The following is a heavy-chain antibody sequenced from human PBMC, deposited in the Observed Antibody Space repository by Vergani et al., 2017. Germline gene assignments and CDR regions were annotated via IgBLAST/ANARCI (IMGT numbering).Heavy chain of an antibody. J-gene: IGHJ5*02. CDR3: AKDILIYCSSTSCWINWFDP. CDR2: ISWNSGSI. D-gene: IGHD2-2*01. CDR1: GFTFDDYA. V-gene: IGHV3-9*01. Sequence: DVQLVESGGGLVQPGRSLRLSCAASGFTFDDYAMHWVRNAPGKGLEWVSGISWNSGSIGYADSVKGRVTISRDNAKNSLYLQMNSLRAEDTALYYCAKDILIYCSSTSCWINWFDPWGQGTLVTVSS.